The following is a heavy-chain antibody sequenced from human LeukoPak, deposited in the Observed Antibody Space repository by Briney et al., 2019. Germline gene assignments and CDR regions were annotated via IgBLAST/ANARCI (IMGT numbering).Heavy chain of an antibody. CDR1: GFTFSSYA. CDR3: AKDRYGSGSCNWFDP. D-gene: IGHD3-10*01. Sequence: GGSLRLSCAASGFTFSSYAMSWVRQAPGKGLEWVSAISGSGGSTYYADSVKGRLTISRDNSKNTLYLQMNSLRAEDTAVYYCAKDRYGSGSCNWFDPWGQGTLVTVSS. CDR2: ISGSGGST. V-gene: IGHV3-23*01. J-gene: IGHJ5*02.